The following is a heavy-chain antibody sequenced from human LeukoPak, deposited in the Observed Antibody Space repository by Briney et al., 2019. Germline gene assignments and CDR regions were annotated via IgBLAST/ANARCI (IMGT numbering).Heavy chain of an antibody. D-gene: IGHD2-8*01. CDR1: GFTFSSYW. CDR3: ARDAYTNARRYDH. CDR2: IKQDGSEH. J-gene: IGHJ4*02. Sequence: GGSLRLSCAASGFTFSSYWMSWVRQAPGKGLEWVANIKQDGSEHYYVDSVKGRFTISRDNAKNSLYLQMNSLRAEDTAVYYCARDAYTNARRYDHWGQGTLVTVSS. V-gene: IGHV3-7*04.